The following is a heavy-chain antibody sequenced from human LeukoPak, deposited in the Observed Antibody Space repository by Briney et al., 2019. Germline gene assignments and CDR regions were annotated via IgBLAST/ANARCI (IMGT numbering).Heavy chain of an antibody. CDR1: GYTLTELS. V-gene: IGHV1-24*01. CDR2: FDPEDGET. Sequence: ASVKVSCKVSGYTLTELSMHWVRQAPGKGLEWMGGFDPEDGETIYAQKFQGRVTITADESTSTAYMELSSLRSEDTAVYYCARASERYCSSTSCYPQYNWFDPWGQGTLVTVSS. D-gene: IGHD2-2*01. J-gene: IGHJ5*02. CDR3: ARASERYCSSTSCYPQYNWFDP.